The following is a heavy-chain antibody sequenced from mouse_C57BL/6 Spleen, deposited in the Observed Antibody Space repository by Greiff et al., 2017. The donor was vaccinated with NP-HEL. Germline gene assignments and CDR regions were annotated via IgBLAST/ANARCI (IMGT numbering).Heavy chain of an antibody. V-gene: IGHV5-9-1*02. CDR3: TREGGYDYDAMDY. CDR1: GFTFSSYA. Sequence: EVKVEESGEGLVKPGGSLKLSCAASGFTFSSYAMSWVRQTPEKRLEWVAYISSGGDYIYYADTVKGRFTISRDNARNTLYLQMSSLKSEDTAMYYCTREGGYDYDAMDYWGQGTSVTVSS. D-gene: IGHD2-2*01. CDR2: ISSGGDYI. J-gene: IGHJ4*01.